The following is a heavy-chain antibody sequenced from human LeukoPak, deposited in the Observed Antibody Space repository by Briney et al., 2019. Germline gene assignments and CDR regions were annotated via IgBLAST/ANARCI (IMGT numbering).Heavy chain of an antibody. CDR3: AKDRLPYYDSSGYALDY. J-gene: IGHJ4*02. CDR2: ISGSGGST. V-gene: IGHV3-23*01. CDR1: GFTFSSYA. D-gene: IGHD3-22*01. Sequence: PGGSLILFCSASGFTFSSYAMRWVRQDPGKGLEWVSAISGSGGSTYYADSLKGRVTISRDNSKNTLYLQMNSLRAEDTAVYYCAKDRLPYYDSSGYALDYWGQGTMVTVSS.